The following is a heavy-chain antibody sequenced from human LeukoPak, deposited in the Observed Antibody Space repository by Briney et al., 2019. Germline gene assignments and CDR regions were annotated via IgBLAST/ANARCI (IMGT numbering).Heavy chain of an antibody. Sequence: GGSLRLSCAASGFTFSSYAMHWVRQAPGKGLECVAGMTYDGSDKYYIDSVKGRFTISRDNSKNTLFLQMNSLRAEDTAVYYCVKEGPGDSYGSDWGQGTLVTVSS. CDR2: MTYDGSDK. D-gene: IGHD5-18*01. CDR3: VKEGPGDSYGSD. CDR1: GFTFSSYA. J-gene: IGHJ4*02. V-gene: IGHV3-30*07.